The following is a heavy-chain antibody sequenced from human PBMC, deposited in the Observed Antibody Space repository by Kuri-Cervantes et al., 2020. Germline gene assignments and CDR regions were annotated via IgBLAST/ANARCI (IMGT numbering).Heavy chain of an antibody. V-gene: IGHV3-30-3*01. CDR1: GFTFSSYA. J-gene: IGHJ6*02. CDR2: ISYDGSNK. CDR3: ARERPYYYYGMDV. Sequence: GESLKISCAASGFTFSSYAMHWVRQAPGKGLEWVAVISYDGSNKYYADSVKGRFTISRGNSKNTLYLQMNSLRAEDTAVYYCARERPYYYYGMDVWGQGTTVTVSS.